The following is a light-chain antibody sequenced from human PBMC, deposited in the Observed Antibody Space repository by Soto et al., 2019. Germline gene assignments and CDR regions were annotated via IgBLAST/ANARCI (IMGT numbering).Light chain of an antibody. Sequence: DIQMTQSPSSLSASVGDRVTITCRASQSISTYLIWYQQKPGKAPKLLIYATSSLQSGVPSRFSGSGSGTEFTLTISSLQPDDFATYYCQQYNSYWTFGQGTKVDIK. CDR2: ATS. CDR3: QQYNSYWT. V-gene: IGKV1-5*01. CDR1: QSISTY. J-gene: IGKJ1*01.